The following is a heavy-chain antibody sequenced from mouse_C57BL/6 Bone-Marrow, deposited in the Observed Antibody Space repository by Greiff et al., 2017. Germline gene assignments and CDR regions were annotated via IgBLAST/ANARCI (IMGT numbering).Heavy chain of an antibody. CDR1: GYSFTDYN. CDR3: ARRSVPVAGYFDD. Sequence: VQLQQSGPELVKPGASVKISCKASGYSFTDYNMNWVKQSHGKSLEWIGVINPNYGTTIYNQKFKGKATLTVDQSSSTAYLQLNSLSSEDSAVYYCARRSVPVAGYFDDWGQGTTLTVSS. J-gene: IGHJ2*01. CDR2: INPNYGTT. D-gene: IGHD5-1*01. V-gene: IGHV1-39*01.